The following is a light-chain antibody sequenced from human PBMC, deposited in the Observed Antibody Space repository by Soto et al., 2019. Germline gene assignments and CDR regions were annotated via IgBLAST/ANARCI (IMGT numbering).Light chain of an antibody. V-gene: IGKV3-20*01. Sequence: EIVLTQSPGTLSLSPGERATLSCRASQSVISTYLAWYQQIPGQAPRLLIYGASSRATGIPDRFSGSGSGTDFTLIISRLEPEDFAVYYCQHYGNSLWTFGQGTKVEIK. CDR3: QHYGNSLWT. CDR1: QSVISTY. CDR2: GAS. J-gene: IGKJ1*01.